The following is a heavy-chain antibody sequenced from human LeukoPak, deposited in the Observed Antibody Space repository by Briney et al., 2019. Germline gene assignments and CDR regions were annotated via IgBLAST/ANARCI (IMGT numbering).Heavy chain of an antibody. CDR3: GRDLVHAFDI. V-gene: IGHV1-2*02. Sequence: ASVKVYCKASGYTFTGYYMHWVRQAPGQGLEWMGWINPNSGDTNYAQKFQGRVTMTRDTSISTAYMELSRLRSDDTAIYYCGRDLVHAFDIWGQGTVVTVSP. CDR1: GYTFTGYY. J-gene: IGHJ3*02. CDR2: INPNSGDT.